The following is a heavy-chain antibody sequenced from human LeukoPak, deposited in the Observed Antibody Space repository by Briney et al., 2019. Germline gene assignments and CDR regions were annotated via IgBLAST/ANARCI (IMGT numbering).Heavy chain of an antibody. J-gene: IGHJ5*02. CDR2: TYYRSKWYN. D-gene: IGHD6-13*01. CDR3: ARDRSSWYVFSRLYNWFDP. V-gene: IGHV6-1*01. CDR1: GDSVSSNSAA. Sequence: SQTLSLTCAISGDSVSSNSAAWNWLRQSPSRGLEWLGRTYYRSKWYNDYAVSVKSRITITPDTSKNQFSLQLNSVTPEDTAVYYCARDRSSWYVFSRLYNWFDPWGQGTLVTVSS.